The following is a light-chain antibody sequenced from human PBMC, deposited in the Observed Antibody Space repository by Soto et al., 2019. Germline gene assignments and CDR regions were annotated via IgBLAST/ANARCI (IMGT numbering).Light chain of an antibody. J-gene: IGLJ3*02. CDR1: SSDVGGYDY. CDR3: SSYTSSSTWV. CDR2: EVN. Sequence: QSVLTQPASVSGSPGQSITISCTGTSSDVGGYDYVSWYQQHPAKAPKLMIYEVNNRPSGVSDRFSGSKSGNTASLTISGLQAEDEADYYCSSYTSSSTWVFGGGTKVTVL. V-gene: IGLV2-14*01.